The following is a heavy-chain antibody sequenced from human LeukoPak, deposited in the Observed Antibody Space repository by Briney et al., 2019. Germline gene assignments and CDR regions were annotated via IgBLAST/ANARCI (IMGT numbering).Heavy chain of an antibody. V-gene: IGHV3-7*03. CDR3: ARRALRYCSSTSCPAQYYGVDV. CDR1: GFIFSSYW. CDR2: IKEDGSEK. J-gene: IGHJ6*04. D-gene: IGHD2-2*01. Sequence: GGSLKLSCAASGFIFSSYWMSWVRQAPGKGLEWVANIKEDGSEKYYVDSVKGRFTISRDNAKNSLYLQTNSLRAEDTAVYYCARRALRYCSSTSCPAQYYGVDVWGKGTTVTVSS.